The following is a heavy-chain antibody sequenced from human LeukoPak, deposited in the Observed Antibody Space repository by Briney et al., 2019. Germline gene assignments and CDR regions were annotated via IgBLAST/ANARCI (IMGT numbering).Heavy chain of an antibody. V-gene: IGHV3-7*03. CDR3: ARRALRYCSSTSCPAQYYGVDV. CDR1: GFIFSSYW. CDR2: IKEDGSEK. J-gene: IGHJ6*04. D-gene: IGHD2-2*01. Sequence: GGSLKLSCAASGFIFSSYWMSWVRQAPGKGLEWVANIKEDGSEKYYVDSVKGRFTISRDNAKNSLYLQTNSLRAEDTAVYYCARRALRYCSSTSCPAQYYGVDVWGKGTTVTVSS.